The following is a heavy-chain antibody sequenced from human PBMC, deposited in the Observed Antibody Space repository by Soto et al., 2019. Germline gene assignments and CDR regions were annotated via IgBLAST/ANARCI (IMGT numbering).Heavy chain of an antibody. D-gene: IGHD2-2*01. CDR1: GYSFTSYW. V-gene: IGHV5-10-1*01. Sequence: GESLKISCKGSGYSFTSYWISWVRQMPGKGLEWMGRIDPSDSYTNYSPSFQGHVTISADKSISTAYLQWSSLKASDTAMYYCARRIVVVPAARTKNYYYYYGMDVWGQGTTVTVSS. CDR2: IDPSDSYT. CDR3: ARRIVVVPAARTKNYYYYYGMDV. J-gene: IGHJ6*02.